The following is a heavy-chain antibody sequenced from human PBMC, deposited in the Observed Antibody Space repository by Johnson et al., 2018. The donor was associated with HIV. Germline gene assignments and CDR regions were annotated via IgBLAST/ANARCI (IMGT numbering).Heavy chain of an antibody. V-gene: IGHV3-30*18. J-gene: IGHJ3*02. D-gene: IGHD4-23*01. Sequence: QVQLVESGGDLVQPGGSLRLSCAASGFTFSGYWMNWVRQAPGKGLEWVAGISYDGTSKYYAESVKGRFTISRDNSKNAMHLQMNSLRTEDTAVYYCANLGDYSGNNGFDIWGQGTMVTVSS. CDR1: GFTFSGYW. CDR2: ISYDGTSK. CDR3: ANLGDYSGNNGFDI.